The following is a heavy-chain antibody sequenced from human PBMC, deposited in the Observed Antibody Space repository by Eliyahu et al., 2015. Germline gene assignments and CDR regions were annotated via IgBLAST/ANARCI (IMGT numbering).Heavy chain of an antibody. Sequence: QVQLVQSGAEVKKPGASVKVSCKASGYTFTSYDIXXVRQATGQGLEWMGWMNPNSGNTGYAQKFQGRVTMTRNTSISTAYMELSSLRSEDTAVYYCARCGYSYGWGWFDPWGQGTLVTVSS. CDR2: MNPNSGNT. V-gene: IGHV1-8*01. CDR3: ARCGYSYGWGWFDP. J-gene: IGHJ5*02. CDR1: GYTFTSYD. D-gene: IGHD5-18*01.